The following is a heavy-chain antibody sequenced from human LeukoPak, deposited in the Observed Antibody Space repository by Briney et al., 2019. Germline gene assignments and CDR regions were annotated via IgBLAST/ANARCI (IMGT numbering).Heavy chain of an antibody. Sequence: ASVKVSCKASGYTFTSYYMHWVRQAPGQGLEWMGIINPSGGSTSYAQKFQGRVTMTRDTSTSTAYMELSSLRSEDTAVYYCARQMFQRDYDILTGYFGYWGQGTLVTVSS. V-gene: IGHV1-46*01. CDR2: INPSGGST. J-gene: IGHJ4*02. CDR1: GYTFTSYY. D-gene: IGHD3-9*01. CDR3: ARQMFQRDYDILTGYFGY.